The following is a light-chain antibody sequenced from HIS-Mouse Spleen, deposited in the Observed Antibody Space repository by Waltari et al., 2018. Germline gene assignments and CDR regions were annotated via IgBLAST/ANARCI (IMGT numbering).Light chain of an antibody. Sequence: QSVLTQPPSVSGAPGQRGTISCTGSSSNTGAGYDVHWYPQLPGTAPKLLIYGNSNRPSGVPDRFSGSKSGTSASLAITGLQAEDEADYYCQSYDSSLSGSVFGGGTKLTVL. CDR2: GNS. J-gene: IGLJ3*02. V-gene: IGLV1-40*01. CDR3: QSYDSSLSGSV. CDR1: SSNTGAGYD.